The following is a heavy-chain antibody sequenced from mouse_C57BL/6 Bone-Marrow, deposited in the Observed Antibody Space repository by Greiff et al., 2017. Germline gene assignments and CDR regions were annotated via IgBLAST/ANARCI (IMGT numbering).Heavy chain of an antibody. CDR2: IWSGGST. D-gene: IGHD1-1*01. V-gene: IGHV2-2*01. CDR1: GFSLTSYG. Sequence: VKLMESGPGLVQPSQSLSITCTVSGFSLTSYGVHWVRQSPGKGLEWLGVIWSGGSTDYNAAFISRLSISKDNSKSQVFFKMNSLQADDTAIYYCARMGTLYYGSSFDYWGQGTTLTVSS. CDR3: ARMGTLYYGSSFDY. J-gene: IGHJ2*01.